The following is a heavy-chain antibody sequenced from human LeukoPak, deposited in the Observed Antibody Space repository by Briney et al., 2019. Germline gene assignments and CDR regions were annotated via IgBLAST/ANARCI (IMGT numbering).Heavy chain of an antibody. CDR3: ARSPRYYYGSGSLYFQH. CDR2: ISYDGSNK. V-gene: IGHV3-30*04. Sequence: GGSLRLSCAASGFTFSSYAMHWVRQAPGKGLEWVALISYDGSNKYYADSVKARFIISRDNAKNSLYLQMNSLRAEDTAVYYCARSPRYYYGSGSLYFQHWGQGTLVTVSS. J-gene: IGHJ1*01. D-gene: IGHD3-10*01. CDR1: GFTFSSYA.